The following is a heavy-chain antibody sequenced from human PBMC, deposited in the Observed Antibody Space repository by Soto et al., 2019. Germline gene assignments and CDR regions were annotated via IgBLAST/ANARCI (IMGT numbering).Heavy chain of an antibody. CDR3: PRDRRGLRTGLYNALDV. D-gene: IGHD5-12*01. V-gene: IGHV1-18*04. CDR2: ISGYNGYT. J-gene: IGHJ6*02. CDR1: GYTFTNYG. Sequence: ASVKVSCKASGYTFTNYGISWVRQAPAQGLECMGWISGYNGYTNYAQKFQGRVTMTTDTSASTAYMELRSLRSDDTAVYYCPRDRRGLRTGLYNALDVLGQGTTVTVSS.